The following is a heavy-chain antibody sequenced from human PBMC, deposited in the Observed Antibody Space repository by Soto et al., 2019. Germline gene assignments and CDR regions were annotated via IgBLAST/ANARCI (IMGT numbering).Heavy chain of an antibody. CDR3: AGSPGAIWSGYYSLDY. CDR1: GFTFSSYE. Sequence: GSLRLSCAASGFTFSSYEMNWVRQAPGKGLEWVSYISSSGSTIYYADSVKGRFTISRDNAKNSLYLQMNSLRAEDTAVYYCAGSPGAIWSGYYSLDYWGQGTLVTVSS. V-gene: IGHV3-48*03. D-gene: IGHD3-3*01. J-gene: IGHJ4*02. CDR2: ISSSGSTI.